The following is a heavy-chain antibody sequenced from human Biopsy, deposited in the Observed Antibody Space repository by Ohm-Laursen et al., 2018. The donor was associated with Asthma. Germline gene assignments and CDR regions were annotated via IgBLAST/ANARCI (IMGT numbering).Heavy chain of an antibody. CDR1: GFVFRSHA. CDR2: VSYDGGVA. CDR3: AREGVAGTHIED. V-gene: IGHV3-30*03. J-gene: IGHJ4*02. D-gene: IGHD6-19*01. Sequence: SLRLSCAASGFVFRSHAMHWVRQAPGKGLEWVAVVSYDGGVAHYADSMKGRFTIFRDNSKNTLSLQMNSLTAEDTAVYYCAREGVAGTHIEDWGQGTLVTVSS.